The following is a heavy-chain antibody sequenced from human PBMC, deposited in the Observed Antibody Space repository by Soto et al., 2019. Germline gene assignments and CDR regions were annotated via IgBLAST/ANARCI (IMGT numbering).Heavy chain of an antibody. Sequence: GGSLRLSCAASGFTFSSYGMHWVRQAPGKGLEWVAVIWYDGSNKYYADSVKGRFTISRDNSKNTLYLQMNSLRAEDTAVYYCARDRSDYYDSSGYYGYWGQGTLVTVSS. CDR3: ARDRSDYYDSSGYYGY. V-gene: IGHV3-33*01. D-gene: IGHD3-22*01. CDR2: IWYDGSNK. CDR1: GFTFSSYG. J-gene: IGHJ4*02.